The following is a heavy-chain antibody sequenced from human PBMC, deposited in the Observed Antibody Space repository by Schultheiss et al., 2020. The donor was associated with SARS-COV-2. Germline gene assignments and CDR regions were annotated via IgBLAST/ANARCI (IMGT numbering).Heavy chain of an antibody. V-gene: IGHV1-69*04. CDR3: ARGRSLGYDSSGYYNY. J-gene: IGHJ4*02. CDR1: GGTFSSYA. D-gene: IGHD3-22*01. CDR2: IIPILGIA. Sequence: SVKVSCKASGGTFSSYAISWVRQAPGQGLEWMGRIIPILGIANYAQKFQGRVTITADKSTSTAYMELSSLRSEDTAVYYCARGRSLGYDSSGYYNYWGQGTLVTVSS.